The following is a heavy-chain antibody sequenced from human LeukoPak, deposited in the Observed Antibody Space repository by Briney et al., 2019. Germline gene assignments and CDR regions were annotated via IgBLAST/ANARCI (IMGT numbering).Heavy chain of an antibody. CDR2: IYWNDDK. Sequence: ESGPTLVKPTQTLTLTCTFSGFSLSTNGVGVGWIRQPPGKALEWLALIYWNDDKRYRTSLKSRLSITKDTSKNQVVLTMTKMDPVDTATYYCALGSTVITSWDYWGQGTLVTVSS. D-gene: IGHD4-23*01. V-gene: IGHV2-5*01. CDR1: GFSLSTNGVG. J-gene: IGHJ4*02. CDR3: ALGSTVITSWDY.